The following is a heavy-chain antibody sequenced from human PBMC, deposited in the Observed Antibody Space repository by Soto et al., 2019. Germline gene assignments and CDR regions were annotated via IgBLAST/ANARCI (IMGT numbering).Heavy chain of an antibody. V-gene: IGHV3-23*01. J-gene: IGHJ4*02. Sequence: GGSLRLSCAASGFTFSSYGMHWVRQAPGKGLEWVSAISGSGGSTYYADSVKGRFTISRDNSKNTLYLQMNSLRAEDTAVYYCAKDYSYYYDSSGYPGDYWGQGTLVTVSS. CDR1: GFTFSSYG. D-gene: IGHD3-22*01. CDR3: AKDYSYYYDSSGYPGDY. CDR2: ISGSGGST.